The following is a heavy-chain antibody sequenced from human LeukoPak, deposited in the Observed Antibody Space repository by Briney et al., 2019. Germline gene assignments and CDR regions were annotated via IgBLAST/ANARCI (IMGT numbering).Heavy chain of an antibody. CDR1: GFIFSSYG. CDR2: IRYDGSNK. V-gene: IGHV3-30*02. J-gene: IGHJ4*02. Sequence: GGSLRLSCAASGFIFSSYGMHWVRQAPGKGLEWVAFIRYDGSNKYYADSVKGRFTISRDNSKNTLYLQMNSLRAEDTAVYYCAKDMSEYSSSSRTAPVDYWGQGTLVTVSS. D-gene: IGHD6-6*01. CDR3: AKDMSEYSSSSRTAPVDY.